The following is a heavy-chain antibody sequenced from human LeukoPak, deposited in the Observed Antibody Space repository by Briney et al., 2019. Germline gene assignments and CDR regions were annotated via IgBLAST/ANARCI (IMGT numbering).Heavy chain of an antibody. CDR3: AESPTNRYRTWFDP. CDR2: IYYSGST. D-gene: IGHD2-2*01. CDR1: GGSFSNSEYL. J-gene: IGHJ5*02. Sequence: SETLSLTCTVSGGSFSNSEYLWGWVRQPPGKGLEWIGNIYYSGSTYYNPSLKSRVTVSLDTSKNQFSLKLSSVTAADTAVYSSAESPTNRYRTWFDPWGQGTLVTVSS. V-gene: IGHV4-39*01.